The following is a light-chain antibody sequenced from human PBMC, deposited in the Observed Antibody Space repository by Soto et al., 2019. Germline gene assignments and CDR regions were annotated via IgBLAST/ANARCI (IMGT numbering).Light chain of an antibody. V-gene: IGLV2-14*01. CDR2: DVS. CDR3: TSYTSSNTLVL. J-gene: IGLJ2*01. CDR1: SSDVGGYNF. Sequence: QSALTQPASVSGSPGQSITISCTGTSSDVGGYNFVSWYQQHPGKAPKLMIYDVSHRPLGVSNRFSGSKSGNTASLTISGLQAEDEANYYCTSYTSSNTLVLFGGGTKVTVL.